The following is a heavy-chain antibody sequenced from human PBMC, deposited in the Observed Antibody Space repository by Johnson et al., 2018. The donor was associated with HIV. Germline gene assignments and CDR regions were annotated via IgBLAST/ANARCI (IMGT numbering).Heavy chain of an antibody. V-gene: IGHV3-33*01. Sequence: QVQLVESGGGVVQPGGSLRLSCAASGFIFSSYGMHWVRQAPGKGLEWVAVIWYDGSNKYYADSVKGRFTISGDNSKNTLSLQMNSLRAEDTAVYYCARGFVRITMILVADAFDIWGQGTMVTVSS. CDR1: GFIFSSYG. D-gene: IGHD3-22*01. J-gene: IGHJ3*02. CDR3: ARGFVRITMILVADAFDI. CDR2: IWYDGSNK.